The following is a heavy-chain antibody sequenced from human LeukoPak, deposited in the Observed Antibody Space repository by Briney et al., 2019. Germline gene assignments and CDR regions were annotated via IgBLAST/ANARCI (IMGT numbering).Heavy chain of an antibody. CDR3: ARVGFGELSA. CDR1: GGSISSYY. V-gene: IGHV4-59*01. CDR2: IYYSGST. J-gene: IGHJ5*02. D-gene: IGHD3-10*01. Sequence: SETLSLTCTVSGGSISSYYWSWIRQPPGKGLEWIGYIYYSGSTNYNPSLKSRVTISVDTSKNQFSLKLSSVTAADTAVYYCARVGFGELSAWGQGTLVTVSS.